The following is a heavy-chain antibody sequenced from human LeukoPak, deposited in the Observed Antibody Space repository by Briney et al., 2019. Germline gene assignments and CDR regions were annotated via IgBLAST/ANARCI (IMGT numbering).Heavy chain of an antibody. D-gene: IGHD6-25*01. CDR1: EFSVGSNY. V-gene: IGHV3-66*01. CDR2: IYSGGST. Sequence: GGSLRLSCAASEFSVGSNYMTWVRQAPGKGLEWVSLIYSGGSTYYADSVKGRFTISRDNSKNTLYLQMNSLRAEDTAVYYCARDRGRYYMDVWGKGTTVTISS. CDR3: ARDRGRYYMDV. J-gene: IGHJ6*03.